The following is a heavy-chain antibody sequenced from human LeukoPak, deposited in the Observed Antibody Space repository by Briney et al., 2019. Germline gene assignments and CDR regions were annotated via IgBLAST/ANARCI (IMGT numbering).Heavy chain of an antibody. J-gene: IGHJ6*02. CDR3: ALPLPPGYYYYGMDV. V-gene: IGHV3-30*03. CDR2: ISYDGSNK. CDR1: GFSFSNYG. Sequence: PGESLKISCAASGFSFSNYGMHWVRQAPGKGLEWVAVISYDGSNKYYADSVKGRFTISRDNSKNTLYLQMNSLRTEDTAVYYCALPLPPGYYYYGMDVWGQGTTVTVSS.